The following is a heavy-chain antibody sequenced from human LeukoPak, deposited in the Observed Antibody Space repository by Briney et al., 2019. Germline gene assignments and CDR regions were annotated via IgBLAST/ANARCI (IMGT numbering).Heavy chain of an antibody. J-gene: IGHJ3*01. CDR3: ARVIPATTGTFDL. CDR2: IIPLLGIA. CDR1: GGTFTTYI. D-gene: IGHD1-7*01. Sequence: SVKVSCKASGGTFTTYIINWVRQAHGQGLEWMGRIIPLLGIANYAQKFQGRVTISADKSTSTAYMELSTLRSEDTAVYYCARVIPATTGTFDLWGQGTMVTVSS. V-gene: IGHV1-69*02.